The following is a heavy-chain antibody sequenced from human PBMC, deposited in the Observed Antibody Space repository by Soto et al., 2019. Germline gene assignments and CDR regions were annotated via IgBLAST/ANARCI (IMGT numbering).Heavy chain of an antibody. Sequence: SETLSLTCTVSGGSISSYYWSWIRQPPGKGLEWIGYIYYSGSTNYNPSLKSRVTISVDTSKNQFSLKLSSVTAADTAVYYCARLAVRGAPIYYYYYMDVWGKGTTVTVSS. CDR1: GGSISSYY. D-gene: IGHD3-10*01. CDR2: IYYSGST. V-gene: IGHV4-59*08. CDR3: ARLAVRGAPIYYYYYMDV. J-gene: IGHJ6*03.